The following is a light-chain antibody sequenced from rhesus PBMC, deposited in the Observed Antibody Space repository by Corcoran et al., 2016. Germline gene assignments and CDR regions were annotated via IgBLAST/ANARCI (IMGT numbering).Light chain of an antibody. J-gene: IGKJ4*01. Sequence: EIVLTQSPATLSLSPGERATLSCRASQSVSSSLAWYQQKPGQAPRLLIYDASSRATGIPDRFSGSGSGTDFPLTISSLEPEEVGVYYCQQYSNWPLTFGGGTKVELK. CDR1: QSVSSS. CDR2: DAS. V-gene: IGKV3-35*01. CDR3: QQYSNWPLT.